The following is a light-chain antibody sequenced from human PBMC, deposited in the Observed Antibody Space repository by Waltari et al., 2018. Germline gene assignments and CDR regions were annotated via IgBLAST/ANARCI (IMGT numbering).Light chain of an antibody. CDR2: TNS. CDR1: SSNIGSNT. CDR3: AAWDVSLNGWV. J-gene: IGLJ3*02. V-gene: IGLV1-44*01. Sequence: QSVLTQPPSASGTPGQRVTISCSGSSSNIGSNTVNWYQQLPGTAPKLLIYTNSYRPSGVPDRFSGSNSGPSAPLAIRGLQSEDEADYYCAAWDVSLNGWVFGGGTKLTVL.